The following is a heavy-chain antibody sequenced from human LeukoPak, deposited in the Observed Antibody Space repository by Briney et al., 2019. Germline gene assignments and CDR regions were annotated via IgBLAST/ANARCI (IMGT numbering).Heavy chain of an antibody. Sequence: SETLSLTCAVYGGSFSGYYWSWIRQPPGKGLEWVGEINNRGSTNYNPSLKSRVTISVDTSKNQFSLKLSSVAAADTAVYYCQSSMCPHDYWGQGTLVTVSS. J-gene: IGHJ4*02. CDR2: INNRGST. D-gene: IGHD2/OR15-2a*01. V-gene: IGHV4-34*01. CDR1: GGSFSGYY. CDR3: QSSMCPHDY.